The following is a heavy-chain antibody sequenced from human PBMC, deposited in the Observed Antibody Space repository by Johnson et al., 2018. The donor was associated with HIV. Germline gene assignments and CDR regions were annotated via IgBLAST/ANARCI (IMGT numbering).Heavy chain of an antibody. Sequence: QMQLVESGGGVVQPGRSLRLSCAASGFTFSSYAMHWVRQAPGKGLEWVAVISYDGSNKYYADSVKGRFTISRDNAKNSLYLQMNSLRAEDTALYYCARDRLREGYAFDIWGQGTMVIVSS. J-gene: IGHJ3*02. CDR1: GFTFSSYA. CDR3: ARDRLREGYAFDI. D-gene: IGHD1-26*01. CDR2: ISYDGSNK. V-gene: IGHV3-30-3*01.